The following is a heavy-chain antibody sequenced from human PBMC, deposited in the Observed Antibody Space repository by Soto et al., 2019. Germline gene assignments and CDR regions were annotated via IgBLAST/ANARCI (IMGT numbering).Heavy chain of an antibody. CDR2: IIPIFGTA. CDR3: ARGSVVRSTTYYYYGMDV. J-gene: IGHJ6*02. CDR1: GGTFSSYA. V-gene: IGHV1-69*12. D-gene: IGHD3-10*02. Sequence: QVQLVQSGAEVKKPGSSVKVSCKASGGTFSSYAISWVRQAPGQGLEWMGGIIPIFGTANYAQKFQGRVTITEDESTSTAYMELSSLRSEDTAVYYCARGSVVRSTTYYYYGMDVWGQGTTVTVSS.